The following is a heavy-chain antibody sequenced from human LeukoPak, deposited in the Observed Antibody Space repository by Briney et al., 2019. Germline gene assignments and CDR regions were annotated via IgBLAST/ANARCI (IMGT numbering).Heavy chain of an antibody. D-gene: IGHD1-1*01. CDR1: GGSISGYF. J-gene: IGHJ3*02. Sequence: SSECLSLTCTVSGGSISGYFWNWIRQPPGEVLEWIGYIYYSGSNKYNPSLKSRVTTSVDTSENQISLRLTSATAADTAVYFCARQGERTIDIWGQGTLVTVS. V-gene: IGHV4-59*08. CDR3: ARQGERTIDI. CDR2: IYYSGSN.